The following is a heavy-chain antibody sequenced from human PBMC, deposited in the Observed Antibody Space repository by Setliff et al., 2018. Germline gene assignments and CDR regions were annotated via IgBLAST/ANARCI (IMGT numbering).Heavy chain of an antibody. D-gene: IGHD6-13*01. CDR2: MNPNSGNT. J-gene: IGHJ2*01. CDR1: GYAFTNYD. V-gene: IGHV1-8*03. CDR3: ARQTTSWYFRLGYFDL. Sequence: ASVKVSCKASGYAFTNYDINWVRQAPGQGLEWVGWMNPNSGNTGCAQKFQDRVTITRNTSISTAYMELRSLRFEDTAVYYCARQTTSWYFRLGYFDLWGRRTLVTVSS.